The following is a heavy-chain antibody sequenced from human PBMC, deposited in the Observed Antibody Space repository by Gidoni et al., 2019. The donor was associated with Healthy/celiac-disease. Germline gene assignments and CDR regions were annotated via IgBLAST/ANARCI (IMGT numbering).Heavy chain of an antibody. J-gene: IGHJ3*02. CDR2: IWYDGSNK. Sequence: QVQLVESGGGVVQSGRSLRLSCAASGFTFSSYGMHWVRQAPGKGLGWVAVIWYDGSNKYYADSVKGRFTISRDNSKNTLYLQMNSLRAEDTAVYYCARDRSSWYVGGAFDIWGQGTMVTVSS. CDR3: ARDRSSWYVGGAFDI. CDR1: GFTFSSYG. V-gene: IGHV3-33*01. D-gene: IGHD6-13*01.